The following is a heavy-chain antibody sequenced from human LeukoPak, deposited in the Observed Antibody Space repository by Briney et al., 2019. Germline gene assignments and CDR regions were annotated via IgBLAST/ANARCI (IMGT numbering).Heavy chain of an antibody. CDR3: ARALYNAYDHAY. CDR1: GFSFSTYW. CDR2: IRQDGKEY. V-gene: IGHV3-7*05. D-gene: IGHD5-12*01. Sequence: PGGSLRLSCLVSGFSFSTYWMTWVRQAPGKGLEWVASIRQDGKEYSYVDSVKGRFTISRDNAKNTLYLQMDTLRAGDTAVYYCARALYNAYDHAYWGQGTLVIVSS. J-gene: IGHJ4*02.